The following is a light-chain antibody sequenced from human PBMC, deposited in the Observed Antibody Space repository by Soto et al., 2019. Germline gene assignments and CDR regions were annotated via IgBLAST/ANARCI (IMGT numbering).Light chain of an antibody. CDR1: QSVTSNY. V-gene: IGKV3-20*01. CDR3: QQYGSSPVT. Sequence: DIVLTQSPGTLSLSPGERAALSCRASQSVTSNYLAWYQQKPGQAPSLIIYATSIKATGISDRFSGSGSGTDFTLTISRLKPEDFAVHFCQQYGSSPVTFGGGTRVEMK. CDR2: ATS. J-gene: IGKJ4*01.